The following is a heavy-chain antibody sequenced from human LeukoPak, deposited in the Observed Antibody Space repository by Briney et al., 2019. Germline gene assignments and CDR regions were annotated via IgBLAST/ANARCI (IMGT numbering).Heavy chain of an antibody. Sequence: GGSLRLSCAASGFTFSSYAMSWVRQAPGKGLEWVSAISGSGGSTYYADSVKGRFTISRDNSKNTLYLQMNSLRAEDTAVYYCAKDIVVVPAAISHFDYWGQGTLVTVSS. J-gene: IGHJ4*02. V-gene: IGHV3-23*01. CDR2: ISGSGGST. CDR1: GFTFSSYA. D-gene: IGHD2-2*01. CDR3: AKDIVVVPAAISHFDY.